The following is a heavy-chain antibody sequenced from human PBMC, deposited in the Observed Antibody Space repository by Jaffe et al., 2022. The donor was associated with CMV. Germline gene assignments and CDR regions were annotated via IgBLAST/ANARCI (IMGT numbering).Heavy chain of an antibody. CDR1: GFTFSNAW. CDR3: TTDDPPRYCSSTSCYKSVGFFGY. V-gene: IGHV3-15*01. J-gene: IGHJ4*02. Sequence: EVQLVESGGGLVKPGGSLRLSCAASGFTFSNAWMSWVRQAPGKGLEWVGRIKSKTDGGTTDYAAPVKGRFTISRDDSKNTLYLQMNSLKTEDTAVYYCTTDDPPRYCSSTSCYKSVGFFGYWGQGTLVTVSS. D-gene: IGHD2-2*02. CDR2: IKSKTDGGTT.